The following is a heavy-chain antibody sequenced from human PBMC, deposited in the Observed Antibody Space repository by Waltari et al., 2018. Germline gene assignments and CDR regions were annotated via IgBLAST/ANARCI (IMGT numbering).Heavy chain of an antibody. V-gene: IGHV3-33*08. CDR1: GFTFSSHA. CDR2: IWYDGSNK. Sequence: VQLLESGGGLVQPGGSLRLSCAASGFTFSSHALRCVRQAPGKGLEWVAVIWYDGSNKYYADSVKGRFTISRDNSKNTLYLQMNSLRAEDTAVYYCAREDMTPGAFDYWGQGTLVTVSS. D-gene: IGHD7-27*01. CDR3: AREDMTPGAFDY. J-gene: IGHJ4*02.